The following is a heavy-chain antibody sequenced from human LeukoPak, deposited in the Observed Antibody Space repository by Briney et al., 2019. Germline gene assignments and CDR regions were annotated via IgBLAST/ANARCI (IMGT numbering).Heavy chain of an antibody. Sequence: GGSLRLSCAASGFTVSSNYMSWVRQAPGKGLDWVSVIYSGGNTYYADSVKGRFTISRDNSKNTLYLQMNSLRAEDTAVYYCASTTVTPLYGMDVWGQGTTVTVSS. D-gene: IGHD4-17*01. CDR1: GFTVSSNY. CDR2: IYSGGNT. J-gene: IGHJ6*02. V-gene: IGHV3-53*01. CDR3: ASTTVTPLYGMDV.